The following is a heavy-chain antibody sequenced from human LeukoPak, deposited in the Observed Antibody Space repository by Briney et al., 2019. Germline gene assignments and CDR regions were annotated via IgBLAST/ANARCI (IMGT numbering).Heavy chain of an antibody. Sequence: PGGSLRLSCAASGVTLSNAWMSWARQTPERRLEWVGRLKSKADGGTTDYAAPVKGRFTVSRDDSTNTLYLQMNSLKTEDTAVYYCATFLITMVRGSREYFDYWGQGTLVTVSS. CDR1: GVTLSNAW. CDR3: ATFLITMVRGSREYFDY. CDR2: LKSKADGGTT. D-gene: IGHD3-10*01. V-gene: IGHV3-15*01. J-gene: IGHJ4*02.